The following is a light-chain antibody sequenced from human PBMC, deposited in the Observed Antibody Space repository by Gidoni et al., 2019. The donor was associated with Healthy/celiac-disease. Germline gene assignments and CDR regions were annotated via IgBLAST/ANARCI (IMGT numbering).Light chain of an antibody. V-gene: IGKV3-11*01. CDR2: DAS. CDR1: QSVSSY. Sequence: EIVLTQSPAHLSLSPVERATLSCRASQSVSSYLAWYQQKPGQAPRLLIYDASNRATGIPARFSGSGSGTDFTLTISSLEPEDFAVYYCQQRSNWPPEVTFGGGTKVEIK. J-gene: IGKJ4*01. CDR3: QQRSNWPPEVT.